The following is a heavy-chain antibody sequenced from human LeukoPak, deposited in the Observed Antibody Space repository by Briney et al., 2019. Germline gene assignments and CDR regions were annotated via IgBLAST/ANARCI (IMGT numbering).Heavy chain of an antibody. J-gene: IGHJ5*02. CDR2: FDPEDGET. V-gene: IGHV1-24*01. CDR3: AGDPPPTQAYNWFDP. D-gene: IGHD2-21*02. CDR1: GYTLTELS. Sequence: ASVKVSCKVSGYTLTELSMHWVRQAPGKGLEWMGGFDPEDGETIYAQKFQGRVTMTEDTSTDTAYMELSSLRSEDTAVYYCAGDPPPTQAYNWFDPWGQGTLVTVSS.